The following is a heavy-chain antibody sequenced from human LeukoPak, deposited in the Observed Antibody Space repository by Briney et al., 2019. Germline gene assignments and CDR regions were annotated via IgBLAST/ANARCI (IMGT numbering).Heavy chain of an antibody. CDR3: AKADYGDNYDY. Sequence: GGSLRLSCAASGFTFSIYAMSWVRQAPGKGLEWVSDISGSGDTTYYADSVKGRFTISRDNSKNTLYLQMNSLRADDTAVYYCAKADYGDNYDYWGQGTLVSVSS. CDR1: GFTFSIYA. J-gene: IGHJ4*02. V-gene: IGHV3-23*01. D-gene: IGHD4-17*01. CDR2: ISGSGDTT.